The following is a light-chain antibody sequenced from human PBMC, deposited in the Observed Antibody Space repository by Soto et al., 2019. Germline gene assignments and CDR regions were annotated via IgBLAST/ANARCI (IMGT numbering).Light chain of an antibody. CDR3: QQSNKWPYT. CDR1: QSVSSN. CDR2: GAS. J-gene: IGKJ2*01. V-gene: IGKV3-15*01. Sequence: EIVMTQSPATLSVSPGERATLSCRASQSVSSNLAWYQQKPGQAPRLLFYGASTRATGIPAWFSGTGSGTDFTLTISSLQSEDFAVYYCQQSNKWPYTFGQGTKLEIK.